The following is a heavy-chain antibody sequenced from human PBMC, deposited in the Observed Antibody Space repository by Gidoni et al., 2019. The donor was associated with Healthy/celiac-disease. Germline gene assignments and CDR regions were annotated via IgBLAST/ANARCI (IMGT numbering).Heavy chain of an antibody. D-gene: IGHD3-10*01. CDR3: ARQKLEPYYGSGLGWFDP. CDR1: GGSISSSSYY. V-gene: IGHV4-39*01. Sequence: QLQLQESGPGLVKPSETLSLTCTVSGGSISSSSYYWGWIRQPPGKGLEWIGSIYYSGSTYYNPSLKSRFTISVDTSKNQFSLKLSSVTAADTAVYYCARQKLEPYYGSGLGWFDPWGQGTLVTVSS. J-gene: IGHJ5*02. CDR2: IYYSGST.